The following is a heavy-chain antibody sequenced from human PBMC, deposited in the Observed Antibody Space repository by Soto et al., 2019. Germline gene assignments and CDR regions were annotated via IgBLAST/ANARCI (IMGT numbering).Heavy chain of an antibody. Sequence: QVQLVQSGAEVKKPGASVKVSCKASGYTFTAYYIQWVRQAPGQGLEFMGWINPKSGGTNYAQNFHGRVTMTRDTSINTAYMEVSRLRFDDTAVYYCATLVAAAHTFDYWGQGTRVTVSS. D-gene: IGHD6-13*01. CDR2: INPKSGGT. V-gene: IGHV1-2*02. J-gene: IGHJ4*02. CDR1: GYTFTAYY. CDR3: ATLVAAAHTFDY.